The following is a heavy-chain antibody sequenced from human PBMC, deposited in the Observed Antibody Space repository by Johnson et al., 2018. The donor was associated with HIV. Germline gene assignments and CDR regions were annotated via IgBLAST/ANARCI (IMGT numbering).Heavy chain of an antibody. CDR1: GFTFSSYA. CDR3: AGVSLYYGSGNDAFDI. D-gene: IGHD3-10*01. V-gene: IGHV3-23*04. J-gene: IGHJ3*02. Sequence: VQLVESGGGLVQPGGSLRLSCAASGFTFSSYAMSWVRQAPGKGLEWVSAISGSGGSTYYTDSVKGRFTISRDNSKNTLYLQMNSLRAEDTAVYYCAGVSLYYGSGNDAFDIWGQGTMVTVSS. CDR2: ISGSGGST.